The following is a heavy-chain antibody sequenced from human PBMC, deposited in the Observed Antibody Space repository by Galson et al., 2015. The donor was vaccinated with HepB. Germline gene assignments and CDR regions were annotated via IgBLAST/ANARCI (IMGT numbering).Heavy chain of an antibody. Sequence: SVKVSCKASGYTFTSYAMNWVRQAPGQGLEWMGWINTNTGNPTYAQGFTGRFVFSLDTSVSTAYLQISSLKAEDTAVYYCARDGVIAAAGIRYYYGMDVWGQGTTVTVSS. CDR2: INTNTGNP. D-gene: IGHD6-13*01. CDR1: GYTFTSYA. J-gene: IGHJ6*02. CDR3: ARDGVIAAAGIRYYYGMDV. V-gene: IGHV7-4-1*02.